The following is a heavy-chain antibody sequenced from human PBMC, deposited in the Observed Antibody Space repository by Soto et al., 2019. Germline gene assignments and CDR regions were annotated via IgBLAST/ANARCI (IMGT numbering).Heavy chain of an antibody. V-gene: IGHV3-23*01. Sequence: GGSLRLSCAASGFTFSNYAMTWVRQGPGKGLEWVSGISGSGGTTFHAGSLKGRFAISRDNSKNTLYLQMTGLTAEDTVVYFCALRYCSRTTCPPLNSYFYMDVWGKGTTVTVSS. D-gene: IGHD2-2*01. CDR1: GFTFSNYA. J-gene: IGHJ6*03. CDR2: ISGSGGTT. CDR3: ALRYCSRTTCPPLNSYFYMDV.